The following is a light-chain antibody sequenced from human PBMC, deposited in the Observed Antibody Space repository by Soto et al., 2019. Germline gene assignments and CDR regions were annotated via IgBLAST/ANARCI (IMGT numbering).Light chain of an antibody. CDR3: QQFDNSPLYT. CDR2: GAS. CDR1: QSLRSSY. J-gene: IGKJ2*01. Sequence: DIVLTQSPVTLSLSPGERATLSCRASQSLRSSYLAWYQQKPGQAPRLLMYGASNRATGFPDRFSGSGSGTDFTLTISRVEPEDFAVYYCHCQQFDNSPLYTFGQGTKLEIK. V-gene: IGKV3-20*01.